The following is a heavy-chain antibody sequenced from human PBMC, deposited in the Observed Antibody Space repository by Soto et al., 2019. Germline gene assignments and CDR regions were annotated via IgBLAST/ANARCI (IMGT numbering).Heavy chain of an antibody. Sequence: EVQLVESGGGLVQPGGSLRLSCVGSGFTFSSYWMHWFRQAPGKGPVWVSRINPAGSASSYADFVKGRVIVSRDNAKNTLYLEMNSLSAEDTAVYYCATGGYSYGWGYWGQGTLVTVSS. D-gene: IGHD5-18*01. CDR2: INPAGSAS. CDR3: ATGGYSYGWGY. J-gene: IGHJ4*02. V-gene: IGHV3-74*01. CDR1: GFTFSSYW.